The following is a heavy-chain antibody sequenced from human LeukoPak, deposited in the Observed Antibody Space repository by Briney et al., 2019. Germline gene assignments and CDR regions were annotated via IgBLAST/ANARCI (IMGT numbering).Heavy chain of an antibody. V-gene: IGHV4-59*01. CDR2: IDYSGST. Sequence: KASETLSLTCTVPGGSISSYYWSWIRQPPGKGLEWIGYIDYSGSTNYNPSLNSRVTISVDTSKNQFSLKLSSVTAADTAVYYCARARGYSYGYDYWGQGTLVTVSS. CDR1: GGSISSYY. J-gene: IGHJ4*02. CDR3: ARARGYSYGYDY. D-gene: IGHD5-18*01.